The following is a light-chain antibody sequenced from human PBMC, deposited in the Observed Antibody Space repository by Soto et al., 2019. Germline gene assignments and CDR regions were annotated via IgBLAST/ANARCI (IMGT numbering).Light chain of an antibody. J-gene: IGKJ5*01. V-gene: IGKV3-15*01. CDR1: QSVSSA. Sequence: VVMTQSPTTLSVSPGERATLSCRASQSVSSALAWYHQKPGQTPRLLIYGETTRATGIPGRFSGSGSGTEFTLTISSMQSEDCAVYFCQKYNNCPITFCQGTRLEIK. CDR2: GET. CDR3: QKYNNCPIT.